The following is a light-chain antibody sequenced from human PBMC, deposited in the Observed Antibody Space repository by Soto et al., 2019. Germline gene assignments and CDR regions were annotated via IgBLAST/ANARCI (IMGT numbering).Light chain of an antibody. J-gene: IGKJ2*01. Sequence: EIVMTQSPATLSVSPGERATLSCRASQSVSSNLAWYQQKPGQAPRLLIYGASTRATGIPDRFSASGSGTDFTLTISRLEPEDFAVYYCQQYGTSPPMYTFGQGTKLEIK. V-gene: IGKV3-20*01. CDR3: QQYGTSPPMYT. CDR2: GAS. CDR1: QSVSSN.